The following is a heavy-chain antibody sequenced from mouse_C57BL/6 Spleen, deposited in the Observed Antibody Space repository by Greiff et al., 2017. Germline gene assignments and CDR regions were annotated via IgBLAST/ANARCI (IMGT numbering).Heavy chain of an antibody. CDR3: ARPDGYYGYARDD. V-gene: IGHV5-9*01. D-gene: IGHD2-3*01. CDR2: ISGGGGNT. J-gene: IGHJ4*01. CDR1: GFTFSSYT. Sequence: EVKLMESGGGLVKPGGSLKLSCAASGFTFSSYTMSWVRQTPEKRLEWVATISGGGGNTYYPDSVTGRFTISSDTAKHTLYLQMSGVRAEDTALYYCARPDGYYGYARDDWGQGTSVTVSS.